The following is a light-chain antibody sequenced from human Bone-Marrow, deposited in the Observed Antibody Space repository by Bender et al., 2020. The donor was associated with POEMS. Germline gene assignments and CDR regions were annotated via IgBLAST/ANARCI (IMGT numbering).Light chain of an antibody. CDR1: RSDVGSYEY. CDR3: SSYTNRRTVI. V-gene: IGLV2-8*01. Sequence: QSALTQPPSASGSPGQSVTISCTGTRSDVGSYEYVSWYQQHPGIAPKLIIYEVNERPSGVSDRFSDAKSGNTASLTISGLQAEGEGYYYCSSYTNRRTVIFGGGTTLTV. CDR2: EVN. J-gene: IGLJ2*01.